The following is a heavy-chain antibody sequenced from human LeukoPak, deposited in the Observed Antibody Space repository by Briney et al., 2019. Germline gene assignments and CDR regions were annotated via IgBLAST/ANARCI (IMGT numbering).Heavy chain of an antibody. V-gene: IGHV4-39*01. J-gene: IGHJ6*02. CDR1: GGSISSSSYY. Sequence: PSETLSLTCTVSGGSISSSSYYWGWIRQPPGKGLEWIGSIYYSGSTYYNPSLKSRVTISVDTSKNQFSLKLSSVTAADTAVYYCARIRASSSWKGNYYYGMDVWGQGTTVTVSS. CDR3: ARIRASSSWKGNYYYGMDV. CDR2: IYYSGST. D-gene: IGHD6-13*01.